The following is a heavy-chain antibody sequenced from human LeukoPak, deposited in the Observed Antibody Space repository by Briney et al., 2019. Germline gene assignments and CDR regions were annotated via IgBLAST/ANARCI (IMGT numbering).Heavy chain of an antibody. CDR3: ARTSHYGSGSYTT. V-gene: IGHV1-2*06. Sequence: GASVKVSCKASGYTFTSYDINWVRQAPGQGLEWMGRINPNSADTNYAQKFQGRVTMTRDTSISTAYMELSRLRSDDTAVYYCARTSHYGSGSYTTWGQGTLVTVSS. D-gene: IGHD3-10*01. CDR1: GYTFTSYD. J-gene: IGHJ5*02. CDR2: INPNSADT.